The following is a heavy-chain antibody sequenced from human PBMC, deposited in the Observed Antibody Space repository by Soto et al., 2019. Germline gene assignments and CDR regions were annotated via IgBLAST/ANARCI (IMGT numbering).Heavy chain of an antibody. CDR2: INSDGSST. D-gene: IGHD2-8*01. Sequence: EVQLVESGGGLVQPGGSLRLSCAASGFTFSSYWMHWVRQAPGKGLVWVSRINSDGSSTSYADSVKGRFTTSRDNAKNTLYLQMNSLRAEDTAVYYCARELGYCTNGVCYLDYWGQGTLVTVSS. CDR1: GFTFSSYW. J-gene: IGHJ4*02. CDR3: ARELGYCTNGVCYLDY. V-gene: IGHV3-74*01.